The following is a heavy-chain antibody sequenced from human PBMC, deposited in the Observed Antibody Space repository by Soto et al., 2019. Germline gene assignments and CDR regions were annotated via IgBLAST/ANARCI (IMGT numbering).Heavy chain of an antibody. J-gene: IGHJ4*02. CDR3: TRALLKSLDY. CDR2: IHYSGTT. V-gene: IGHV4-4*02. Sequence: QVQLQESGPGLVKPSGTLSLTCAVSGASISTTYWWSWVRQPPGKGLEWIGEIHYSGTTNDNPSRNSRVTVSLDKTKNQFSLNLNTGTAADAAMEYCTRALLKSLDYWGQGTLVTVSS. CDR1: GASISTTYW.